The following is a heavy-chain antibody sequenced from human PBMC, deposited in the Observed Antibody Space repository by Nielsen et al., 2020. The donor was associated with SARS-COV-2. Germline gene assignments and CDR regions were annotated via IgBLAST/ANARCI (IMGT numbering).Heavy chain of an antibody. CDR3: ARGVVPTSMAGPYWTYFYLDV. J-gene: IGHJ6*03. D-gene: IGHD2-2*01. V-gene: IGHV3-21*06. CDR2: ISSRSSYI. Sequence: GGSLRLSCESSGFTFSRHSMTWVRQGPGKGLEWVSSISSRSSYIYYADSVKGRFTVSRDNSLYLEMNSLRAEDTAVYYCARGVVPTSMAGPYWTYFYLDVWGKGTTVTVSS. CDR1: GFTFSRHS.